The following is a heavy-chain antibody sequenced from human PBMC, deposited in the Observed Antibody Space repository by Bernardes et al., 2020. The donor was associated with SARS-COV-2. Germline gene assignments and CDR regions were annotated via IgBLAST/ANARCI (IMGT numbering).Heavy chain of an antibody. CDR3: ARRYCAGDCYPDF. CDR2: ISSSSTYI. V-gene: IGHV3-21*01. J-gene: IGHJ4*02. CDR1: GFTFSSAS. Sequence: GSLRLSCAASGFTFSSASMNWVRQAPGKGLEWVSSISSSSTYIYYADSVKGRFTISRDNAKNSLYLQMNSLRADDTAVYYCARRYCAGDCYPDFWGQGTLVTVSS. D-gene: IGHD2-21*02.